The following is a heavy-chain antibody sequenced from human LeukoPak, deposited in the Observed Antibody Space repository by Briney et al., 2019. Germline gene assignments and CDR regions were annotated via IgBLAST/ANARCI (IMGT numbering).Heavy chain of an antibody. V-gene: IGHV4-61*02. CDR3: AKDWSIFGARDWFDP. J-gene: IGHJ5*02. Sequence: SQTLSLTCTVSGGSISSGSYYWSWIRQSAGKGLEWIGRIYSTGGTSYNPSLESRVTISRDTSKNQFSLNLSSVTAADTAVYYCAKDWSIFGARDWFDPWGQGTLVTVSS. CDR2: IYSTGGT. CDR1: GGSISSGSYY. D-gene: IGHD3-3*01.